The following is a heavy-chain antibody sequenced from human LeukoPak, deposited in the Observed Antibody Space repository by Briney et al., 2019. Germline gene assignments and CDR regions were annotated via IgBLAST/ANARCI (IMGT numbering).Heavy chain of an antibody. CDR1: GYTFTTYY. V-gene: IGHV1-46*01. CDR2: VNPSVGST. CDR3: ARSGPNYYDSSGYYYGMDV. Sequence: ASVKVSCKASGYTFTTYYMHWVRPAPGQGLEWMGIVNPSVGSTNYAQKFQGRVTVTRDTSTNTVYMELSSLTSEDTAVYYCARSGPNYYDSSGYYYGMDVWGQGTTVTVSS. D-gene: IGHD3-22*01. J-gene: IGHJ6*02.